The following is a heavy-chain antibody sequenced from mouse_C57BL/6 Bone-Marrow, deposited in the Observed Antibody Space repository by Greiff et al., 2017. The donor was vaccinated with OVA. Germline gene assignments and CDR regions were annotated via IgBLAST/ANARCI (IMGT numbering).Heavy chain of an antibody. J-gene: IGHJ2*01. CDR1: GYTFTDYY. Sequence: QVQLQQSGAELVRPGASVKLSCKASGYTFTDYYINWVKQRPGQGLEWIARIYPGSGNTYYNEKFKGKATLTAEKSSSTAYMQLSSLTSENSAVYFCARNNYDYDFDYWGQGTTLTVSS. V-gene: IGHV1-76*01. D-gene: IGHD2-4*01. CDR2: IYPGSGNT. CDR3: ARNNYDYDFDY.